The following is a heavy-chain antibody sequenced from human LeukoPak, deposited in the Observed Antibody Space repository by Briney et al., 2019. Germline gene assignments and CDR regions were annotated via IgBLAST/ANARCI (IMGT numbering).Heavy chain of an antibody. CDR2: IYTRANA. J-gene: IGHJ3*02. V-gene: IGHV4-4*07. CDR1: GASINEYY. CDR3: ARALTGAFRIGAFDN. Sequence: SETLSLTCTVSGASINEYYWSWIRQPAGKGLEWIGRIYTRANADYAPSLKSRVTMSADPSKNQLSLKLTSVTAADTAVYYCARALTGAFRIGAFDNWGQGTLVTVSS. D-gene: IGHD7-27*01.